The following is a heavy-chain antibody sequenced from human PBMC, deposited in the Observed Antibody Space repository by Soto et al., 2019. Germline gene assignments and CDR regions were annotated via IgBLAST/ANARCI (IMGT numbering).Heavy chain of an antibody. D-gene: IGHD3-10*01. Sequence: QVQLQQWGARLLKPSETLSLTCAVYGGSFSGYYWSWIRQPPGKGLEGIGEINHSGSTNYNPSLKSRVTISVDTSKNQFSLKLTSVTAADTAVYYCARTSGITPTRVFDSWGQGTLVTVSS. J-gene: IGHJ4*02. CDR1: GGSFSGYY. CDR2: INHSGST. CDR3: ARTSGITPTRVFDS. V-gene: IGHV4-34*01.